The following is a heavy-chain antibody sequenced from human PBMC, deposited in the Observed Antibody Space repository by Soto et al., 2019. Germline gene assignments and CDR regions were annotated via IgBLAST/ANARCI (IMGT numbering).Heavy chain of an antibody. D-gene: IGHD2-2*01. CDR2: IRSKANSYAT. V-gene: IGHV3-73*01. CDR1: GFTFSGSA. Sequence: GGSLRLSCAASGFTFSGSAMHWVRQASGKGLEWVGRIRSKANSYATAYAASVKGRFTISRDDSKNTAYLQMNSLKTEDTAVYYCTRDNIVVVPAATTYYYYGMDVWGQGTLVTVSS. J-gene: IGHJ6*02. CDR3: TRDNIVVVPAATTYYYYGMDV.